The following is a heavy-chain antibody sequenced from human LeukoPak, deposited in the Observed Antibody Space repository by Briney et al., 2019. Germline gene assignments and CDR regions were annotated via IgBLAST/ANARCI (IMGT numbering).Heavy chain of an antibody. CDR1: GGSISSSNW. J-gene: IGHJ4*02. CDR2: IYHSGST. V-gene: IGHV4-4*02. Sequence: PSGTLSLTCAVSGGSISSSNWWSWVRQPPGKGLEWIGEIYHSGSTNYNPSLKSRVTISVDTSKNQFSLKLSSVTAADTAVYYCARALRYFDWLSRPYFDYWGQGTLVTVSS. CDR3: ARALRYFDWLSRPYFDY. D-gene: IGHD3-9*01.